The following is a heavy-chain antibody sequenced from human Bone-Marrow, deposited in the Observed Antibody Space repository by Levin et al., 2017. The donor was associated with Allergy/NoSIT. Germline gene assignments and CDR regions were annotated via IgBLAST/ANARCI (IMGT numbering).Heavy chain of an antibody. Sequence: KASETLSLTCTVSGGSVSSGSYYWSWIRQPPGKGLEWIGYIYHSGSTTYNPSLKSRVAISIDTSKNQFSLKLSSVTAADTAVYYCARLNTLPPRFDYWGQGTLVTASS. V-gene: IGHV4-61*01. D-gene: IGHD3-16*01. CDR1: GGSVSSGSYY. J-gene: IGHJ4*02. CDR3: ARLNTLPPRFDY. CDR2: IYHSGST.